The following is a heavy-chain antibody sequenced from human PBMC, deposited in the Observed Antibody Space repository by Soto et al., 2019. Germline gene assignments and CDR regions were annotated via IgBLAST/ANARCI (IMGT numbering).Heavy chain of an antibody. V-gene: IGHV4-59*01. D-gene: IGHD1-26*01. J-gene: IGHJ3*02. CDR3: VRARRYSGSPDASDI. Sequence: SETLSLTCIVSGGSISSYYWSWIRQPPGKGLEWIGYIYNSGSTNYNPSLKSRVTISVDTSKNQFSLRLSSVTAADTALYYCVRARRYSGSPDASDIWGQVQMVTVSS. CDR1: GGSISSYY. CDR2: IYNSGST.